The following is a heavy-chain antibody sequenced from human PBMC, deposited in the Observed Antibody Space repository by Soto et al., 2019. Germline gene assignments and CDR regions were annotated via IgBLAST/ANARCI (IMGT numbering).Heavy chain of an antibody. CDR1: GITFSSYA. CDR3: AGVLIYTAYYFYGMEF. CDR2: ISLDGNNK. D-gene: IGHD5-18*01. V-gene: IGHV3-30-3*01. Sequence: GGSLRLSCVTSGITFSSYAMNWVRQAPGKGLEWVSLISLDGNNKDYADSVKGRFSISRDNSRNTVYLQMDSLRVEDSAVYYCAGVLIYTAYYFYGMEFWGQGTTVTVSS. J-gene: IGHJ6*02.